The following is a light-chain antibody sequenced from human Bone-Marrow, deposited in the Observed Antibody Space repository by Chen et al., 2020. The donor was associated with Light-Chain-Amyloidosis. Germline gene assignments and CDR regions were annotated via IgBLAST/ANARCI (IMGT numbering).Light chain of an antibody. CDR1: DLPTKY. J-gene: IGLJ2*01. CDR2: RDT. CDR3: HSADSSGTDELI. Sequence: SYELTQPPSVSVSPGQTARITCSGDDLPTKYAYWYQQKPGQAPVLVIHRDTERPSGISERFAAASAGATAPFTTSGVQADDEAADHCHSADSSGTDELIFGAGTKLTVL. V-gene: IGLV3-25*03.